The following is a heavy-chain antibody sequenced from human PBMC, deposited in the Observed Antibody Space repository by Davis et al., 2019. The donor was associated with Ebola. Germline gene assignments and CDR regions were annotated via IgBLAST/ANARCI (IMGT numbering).Heavy chain of an antibody. CDR2: IWADERSK. D-gene: IGHD3-16*01. Sequence: PGGSLRLSCAPSGFSVRNYGMHWVRQAPGKGLEWVALIWADERSKDYVDSVKGRFTISKDTSKNTLYLQMNNLRVEGTAVYYCARDADTSASYWYYDLGGRGTLVTVSS. CDR3: ARDADTSASYWYYDL. J-gene: IGHJ2*01. V-gene: IGHV3-33*01. CDR1: GFSVRNYG.